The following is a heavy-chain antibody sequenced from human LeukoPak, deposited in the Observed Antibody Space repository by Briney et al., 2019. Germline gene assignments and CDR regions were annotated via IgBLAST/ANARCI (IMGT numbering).Heavy chain of an antibody. CDR1: GGSISSYY. CDR2: IYDSGST. CDR3: ARGTGISGWYHQYYYYMDV. J-gene: IGHJ6*03. V-gene: IGHV4-59*12. Sequence: SETLSLTCTVSGGSISSYYWSWIRQPPGKGLEWIGYIYDSGSTNYNPSLKSRVTISVDTSKNQFSLKLSSVTAADTAVYYCARGTGISGWYHQYYYYMDVWGKGTTVTVSS. D-gene: IGHD6-19*01.